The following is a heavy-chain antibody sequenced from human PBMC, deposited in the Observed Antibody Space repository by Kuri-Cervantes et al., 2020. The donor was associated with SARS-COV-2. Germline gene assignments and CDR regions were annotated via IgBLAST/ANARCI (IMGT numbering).Heavy chain of an antibody. D-gene: IGHD2-2*01. Sequence: GGSLRLSCAASGFSVSSYEMNWVRQAPGKGLEWVSSISLSGTTIYYTGSVEGRFTISRDNAKNSLYLQMNSLRAEDAAVYYCARDWNPIVVVPAAMRQYYYYYGMDVWGQGTTVTVSS. V-gene: IGHV3-48*03. CDR3: ARDWNPIVVVPAAMRQYYYYYGMDV. CDR1: GFSVSSYE. CDR2: ISLSGTTI. J-gene: IGHJ6*02.